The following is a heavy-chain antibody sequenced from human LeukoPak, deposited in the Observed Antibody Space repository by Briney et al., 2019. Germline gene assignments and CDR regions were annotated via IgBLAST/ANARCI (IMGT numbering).Heavy chain of an antibody. D-gene: IGHD2-15*01. CDR3: AAQDVNWLDP. CDR1: GGSISSGGYY. Sequence: PSETPSLTCTVSGGSISSGGYYWSWIRQHPGKGLEWIGYIYYSGSTYYNPSLKSRVTISVDTSRNQFSLKLSSVTAADTAVYYCAAQDVNWLDPWGQGTLVTVSS. CDR2: IYYSGST. J-gene: IGHJ5*02. V-gene: IGHV4-31*03.